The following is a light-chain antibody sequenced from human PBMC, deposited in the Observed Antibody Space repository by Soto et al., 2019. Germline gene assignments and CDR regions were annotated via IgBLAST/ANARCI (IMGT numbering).Light chain of an antibody. J-gene: IGLJ2*01. CDR2: DNY. CDR3: ASWDTRLSVVV. V-gene: IGLV1-51*01. CDR1: SSNIGNNY. Sequence: QSILTQPPSVSAAPGQKVTISCSGGSSNIGNNYVSWYQQVPGTAPKLLIYDNYRRPSGIPDRFSGSQSGTSASLGITGLQTGDEADYYCASWDTRLSVVVFGGGTKLTVL.